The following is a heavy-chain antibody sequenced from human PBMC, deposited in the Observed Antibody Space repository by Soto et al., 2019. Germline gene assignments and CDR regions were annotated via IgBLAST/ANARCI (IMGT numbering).Heavy chain of an antibody. V-gene: IGHV4-59*01. CDR1: GDSISTYY. CDR2: LYYGRSA. J-gene: IGHJ4*02. Sequence: QVQLQESGPGLVKPSETLSLTCAVSGDSISTYYCMWIRQPPGKGLESIGYLYYGRSANYNPSLKSRVTLSVATSTNQCSLTLSSMTAVDTAVYYCALRSMAVVPEYWGQGTLVTVSS. CDR3: ALRSMAVVPEY. D-gene: IGHD3-22*01.